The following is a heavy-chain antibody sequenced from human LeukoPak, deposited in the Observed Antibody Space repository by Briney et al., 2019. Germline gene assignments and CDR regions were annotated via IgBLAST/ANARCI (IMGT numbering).Heavy chain of an antibody. Sequence: GGSLRLSCAASGFTFSSFWMHWVRQAPGKGLVWVSRINSDGSDPNYVDSVKGRFTISRDNAKNTLYLQMNSLRAEDTAVYFCARSFTYGPDYWGQGTLVTVSS. CDR1: GFTFSSFW. CDR3: ARSFTYGPDY. J-gene: IGHJ4*02. CDR2: INSDGSDP. D-gene: IGHD3-16*01. V-gene: IGHV3-74*01.